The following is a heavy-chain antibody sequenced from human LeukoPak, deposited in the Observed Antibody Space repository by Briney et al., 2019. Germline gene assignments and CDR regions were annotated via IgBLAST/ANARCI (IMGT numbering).Heavy chain of an antibody. D-gene: IGHD3-10*01. J-gene: IGHJ4*02. CDR2: ISSSSNYI. Sequence: TGGSLRLSCAASGFTFSIYSMNWVRQAPGKGLEWVSCISSSSNYIYYADSVKGRFTISRDNAKNSLYLQMNSLRAEDTAVYYCARDLYGSGIVIDYWGQGTLVTVSS. CDR1: GFTFSIYS. CDR3: ARDLYGSGIVIDY. V-gene: IGHV3-21*01.